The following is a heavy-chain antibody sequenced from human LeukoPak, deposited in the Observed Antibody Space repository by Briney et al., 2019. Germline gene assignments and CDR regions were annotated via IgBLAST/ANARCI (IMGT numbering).Heavy chain of an antibody. V-gene: IGHV3-23*01. CDR3: AKRGDHTSTWLSYFDP. Sequence: PGGSLRLSCAASGFTFSSYAMSWVRRAPGKGLEWVSTVSGTGGSTNYADSVKGRFTISRDNSKDTVYLQMNSLRVEDTAIYYCAKRGDHTSTWLSYFDPWGQGTLVTVSP. CDR1: GFTFSSYA. D-gene: IGHD6-13*01. CDR2: VSGTGGST. J-gene: IGHJ5*02.